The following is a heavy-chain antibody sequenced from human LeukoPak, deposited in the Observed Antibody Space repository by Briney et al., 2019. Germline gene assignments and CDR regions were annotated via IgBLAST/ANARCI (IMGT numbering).Heavy chain of an antibody. D-gene: IGHD3-22*01. CDR2: IYTSATT. J-gene: IGHJ5*02. CDR3: AREKIGYYDGSGRGWFDP. CDR1: GGSISSYY. Sequence: SETLSLTCTVSGGSISSYYWSWIRQPAGKGLGWIARIYTSATTHYNPSLKSRVTMSVDTSKNQFSLKLSSVTAADTAVYYCAREKIGYYDGSGRGWFDPWGQGTLVTVSS. V-gene: IGHV4-4*07.